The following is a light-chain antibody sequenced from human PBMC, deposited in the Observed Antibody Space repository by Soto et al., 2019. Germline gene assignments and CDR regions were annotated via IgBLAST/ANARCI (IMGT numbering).Light chain of an antibody. CDR1: SSDVGSYNL. V-gene: IGLV2-23*03. CDR2: EGS. Sequence: QSVLTQPASVSGSPGQSITISCTGTSSDVGSYNLVSWYQQHPGKAPKLMIYEGSKRPSGVSNRFSGSKPGNTASLTISGLQAEDEADYYCCSYAGSSTFVFGGGTKVTVL. CDR3: CSYAGSSTFV. J-gene: IGLJ2*01.